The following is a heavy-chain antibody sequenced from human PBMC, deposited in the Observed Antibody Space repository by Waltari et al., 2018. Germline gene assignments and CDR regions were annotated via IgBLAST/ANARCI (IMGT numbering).Heavy chain of an antibody. V-gene: IGHV3-33*01. J-gene: IGHJ4*02. CDR3: ARPALGYDSSGYYFH. CDR2: IWYDGINK. CDR1: GFTFSSYG. Sequence: QVQLVESGGGVVQPGRSLRLSCAASGFTFSSYGMHWVRQAPGKGLEWVAVIWYDGINKYYADSVKGRFTISRDNSKNTLYLQMNSLRAEDTAVYYCARPALGYDSSGYYFHWGQGTLVTVSS. D-gene: IGHD3-22*01.